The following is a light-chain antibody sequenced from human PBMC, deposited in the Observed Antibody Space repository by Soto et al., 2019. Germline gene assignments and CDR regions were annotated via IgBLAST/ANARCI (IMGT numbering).Light chain of an antibody. CDR3: SSYTTSTTLV. CDR2: DVS. V-gene: IGLV2-14*03. CDR1: NSDIGGYNF. J-gene: IGLJ1*01. Sequence: QSALTQPASVSGSPGQSITISCTGTNSDIGGYNFVSWYQQHPGKAPKLMIFDVSNRPSGVSLRFSGPKSGNTASLTISGLQAEDEADYYCSSYTTSTTLVFGPGTKVTVL.